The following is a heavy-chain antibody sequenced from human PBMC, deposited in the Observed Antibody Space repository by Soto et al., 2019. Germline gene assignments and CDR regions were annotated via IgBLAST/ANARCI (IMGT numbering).Heavy chain of an antibody. Sequence: SETLAVTCTFSGGSVSSGSYYWSWIRQPPGKGMEWIGYIHYSGSTNYNPSLKSRVTISVDTSKNQFSLKLSSVTAADTAVYYCARFWAIGYYDMDVWGQGTPVTVSS. CDR3: ARFWAIGYYDMDV. CDR2: IHYSGST. D-gene: IGHD2-2*01. V-gene: IGHV4-61*01. J-gene: IGHJ6*01. CDR1: GGSVSSGSYY.